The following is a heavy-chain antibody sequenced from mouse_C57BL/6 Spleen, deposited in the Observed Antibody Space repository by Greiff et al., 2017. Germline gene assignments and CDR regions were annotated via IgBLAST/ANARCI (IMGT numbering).Heavy chain of an antibody. CDR1: GFTFSDYG. V-gene: IGHV5-17*01. Sequence: VKLVESGGGLVKPGGSLKLSCAASGFTFSDYGMHWVRQAPEKGLEWVAYISSGSSTIYYADTVKGRFTISRDNAKNTLFLQMTSLRSEDTAMYYCARGRFPAMDYWGQGTSVTVSS. CDR3: ARGRFPAMDY. CDR2: ISSGSSTI. J-gene: IGHJ4*01.